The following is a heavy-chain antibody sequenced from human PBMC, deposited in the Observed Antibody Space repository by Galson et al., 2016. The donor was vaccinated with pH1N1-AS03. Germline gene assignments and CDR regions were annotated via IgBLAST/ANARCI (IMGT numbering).Heavy chain of an antibody. CDR1: GYIFTGFY. CDR3: ARDPRGPCSSATCATTYYFGMDV. V-gene: IGHV1-2*04. D-gene: IGHD1-26*01. J-gene: IGHJ6*02. CDR2: INPNNGVT. Sequence: QSGAEVKKPGASVKVSCKASGYIFTGFYVHWVRQAPGQGLEWMGWINPNNGVTNYAQKFQAWVTMTGDTSISTAYMELYGLKSDDTAVYYCARDPRGPCSSATCATTYYFGMDVWGQGTTVIVSS.